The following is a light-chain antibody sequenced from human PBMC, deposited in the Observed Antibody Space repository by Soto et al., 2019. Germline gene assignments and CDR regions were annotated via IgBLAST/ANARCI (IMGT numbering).Light chain of an antibody. V-gene: IGLV1-40*01. CDR1: SSNIGAGYD. J-gene: IGLJ1*01. Sequence: QSVRTHPRSVCWAPGERVAIACTGSSSNIGAGYDVHWYQQLPGTAPKVLIYANSNRPSGVPDRFSGSKSGTSASLAITGLRAEDDADYYCQSYDSSLYGYVFGSGTKVTXL. CDR3: QSYDSSLYGYV. CDR2: ANS.